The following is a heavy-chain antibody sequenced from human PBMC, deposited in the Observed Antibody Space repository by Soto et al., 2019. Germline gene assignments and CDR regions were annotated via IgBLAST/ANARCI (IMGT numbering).Heavy chain of an antibody. D-gene: IGHD2-2*01. CDR1: GFTFDDYG. J-gene: IGHJ6*03. CDR3: AKISSTRNYYYYYMDV. CDR2: INWNGGST. V-gene: IGHV3-20*01. Sequence: EVQLVESGGGVVRPGGSLRLSCAAAGFTFDDYGMSWVRQAPGKGLEWVSGINWNGGSTGYADSVKGRFTISRDNAKNSLYLQMNSLRAEDTALYHCAKISSTRNYYYYYMDVWGKGTTVNVSS.